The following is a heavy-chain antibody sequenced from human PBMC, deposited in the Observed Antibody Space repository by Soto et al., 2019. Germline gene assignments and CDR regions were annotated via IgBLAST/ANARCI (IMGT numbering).Heavy chain of an antibody. J-gene: IGHJ4*02. CDR1: GGSINSNNYY. CDR2: LYNDGST. CDR3: AKVVVAATRHTDFDS. D-gene: IGHD2-15*01. Sequence: WETLSLTCTVSGGSINSNNYYWSWIRQPPGKGLAWIASLYNDGSTYYSPSLKSRVTISADTSKNQFSLNLKSVTAADTAVYYCAKVVVAATRHTDFDSWGQGTLVTVSS. V-gene: IGHV4-39*01.